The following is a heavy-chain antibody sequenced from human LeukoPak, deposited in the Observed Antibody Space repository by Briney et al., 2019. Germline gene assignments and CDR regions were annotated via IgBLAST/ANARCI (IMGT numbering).Heavy chain of an antibody. Sequence: GESLKISCKGSGYSFTSYWIGWARQMPGKGLEWMGRIDPSDSYTNYSPSFQGHVTISADKSISTAYLQWSSLKASDTAMYYCARLYQLAAGWFDPWGQGTLVTASS. CDR2: IDPSDSYT. CDR1: GYSFTSYW. V-gene: IGHV5-10-1*01. D-gene: IGHD2-2*01. CDR3: ARLYQLAAGWFDP. J-gene: IGHJ5*02.